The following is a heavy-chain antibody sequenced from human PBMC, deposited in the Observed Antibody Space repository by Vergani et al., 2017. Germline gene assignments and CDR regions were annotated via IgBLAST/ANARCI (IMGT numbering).Heavy chain of an antibody. CDR1: GFTFDDYT. J-gene: IGHJ4*02. CDR2: ISWDGGST. CDR3: AKDGPAREKRFDY. V-gene: IGHV3-43*01. Sequence: EVQLVESGGVVVQPGGSLRLSCAASGFTFDDYTMHWVRQAPGKGLEWVSLISWDGGSTYYADSVKGRFTISRDNSKNSLYLQMNSLRAEDTAVYYCAKDGPAREKRFDYWGQGTLVTVSS. D-gene: IGHD1-26*01.